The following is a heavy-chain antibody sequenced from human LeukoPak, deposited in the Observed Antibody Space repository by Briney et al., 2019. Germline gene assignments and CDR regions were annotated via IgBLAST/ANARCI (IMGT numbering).Heavy chain of an antibody. CDR2: IYYSGST. CDR1: DGSISSGGYY. V-gene: IGHV4-31*03. D-gene: IGHD4-23*01. J-gene: IGHJ4*02. Sequence: PSQTLSLTCTVSDGSISSGGYYWSWIRQHPGKGLEWIGYIYYSGSTYYNPSLKSRVTISVDTSKNQFSLKLSSVTAADTAVYYCARIWGSYGGNPYFDYWGQGTLVTVSS. CDR3: ARIWGSYGGNPYFDY.